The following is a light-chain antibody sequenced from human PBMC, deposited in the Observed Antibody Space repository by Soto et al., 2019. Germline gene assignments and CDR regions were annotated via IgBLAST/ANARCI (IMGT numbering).Light chain of an antibody. CDR3: QVWHSDDQDYV. CDR1: KIRWKT. V-gene: IGLV3-21*02. Sequence: SYELTQPPSVSVAPGQTARLTCGGNKIRWKTVHWYQQKPGQAPILVVYDDSDRPSGIPDRFFGSNSGNTATLTISRVEAGDEADYYCQVWHSDDQDYVFGTGTKLTVL. CDR2: DDS. J-gene: IGLJ1*01.